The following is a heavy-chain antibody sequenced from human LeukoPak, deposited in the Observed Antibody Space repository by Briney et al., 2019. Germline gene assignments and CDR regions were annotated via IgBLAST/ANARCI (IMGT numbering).Heavy chain of an antibody. CDR3: ARGTRLVSDTGFDY. Sequence: ASVKVSCKTSGYTFSSHGITWVRQAPGQGLEWMGWISTYNGNTDYPQNLQGRVTMTTDTSTSTAYMELRSLRSDDTAVYYCARGTRLVSDTGFDYWGQGTLVTVSS. CDR1: GYTFSSHG. V-gene: IGHV1-18*01. D-gene: IGHD2-21*02. CDR2: ISTYNGNT. J-gene: IGHJ4*02.